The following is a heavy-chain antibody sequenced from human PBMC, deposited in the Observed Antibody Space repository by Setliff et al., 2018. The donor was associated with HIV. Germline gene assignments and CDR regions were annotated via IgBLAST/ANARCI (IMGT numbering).Heavy chain of an antibody. V-gene: IGHV1-2*06. D-gene: IGHD2-8*02. CDR1: GYTFTAYY. J-gene: IGHJ3*01. CDR3: ARQDHSSVNTGSLYAFDV. Sequence: GASVKVSCKASGYTFTAYYIHWVRQAPGHELQLMGRIEPSSGGTNYIQKFQGTVTITRDTSIYTVYMELTGLTSDDTAVYSCARQDHSSVNTGSLYAFDVWGQGTMVTVSS. CDR2: IEPSSGGT.